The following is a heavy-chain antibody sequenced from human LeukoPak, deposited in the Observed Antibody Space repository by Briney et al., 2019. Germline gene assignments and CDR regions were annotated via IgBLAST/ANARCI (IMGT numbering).Heavy chain of an antibody. CDR1: GFTFRSHA. D-gene: IGHD4-23*01. CDR2: IYENGGTT. CDR3: VRGNDYGGPHY. V-gene: IGHV3-23*01. Sequence: AGGSLRLSCVGSGFTFRSHAMSWVRQAPEKGLEFVSGIYENGGTTYYADSVKGRFTISRDNGKNTLFLQMNSLRAEDAAVYYCVRGNDYGGPHYWGQGTLVTVSS. J-gene: IGHJ4*02.